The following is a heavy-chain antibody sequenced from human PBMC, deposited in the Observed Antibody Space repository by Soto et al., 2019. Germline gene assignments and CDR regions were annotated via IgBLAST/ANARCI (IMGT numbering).Heavy chain of an antibody. V-gene: IGHV4-4*08. CDR3: ARGIQPLTLSPWDV. CDR2: IHLRGGT. J-gene: IGHJ6*01. Sequence: SETLSLTCHVSGVPIDQYYWTWIRQSPGRGLEWIGYIHLRGGTNYNHSLKSRVTISAAMSESLVSLTMTSVTVADTAHYYCARGIQPLTLSPWDVWGPGTSVTVSS. CDR1: GVPIDQYY. D-gene: IGHD7-27*01.